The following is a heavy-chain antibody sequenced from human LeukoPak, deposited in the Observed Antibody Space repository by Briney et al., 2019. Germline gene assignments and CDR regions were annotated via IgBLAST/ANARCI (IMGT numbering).Heavy chain of an antibody. D-gene: IGHD2-8*02. CDR2: INPYNDNT. J-gene: IGHJ4*02. CDR1: GYTFTGYY. CDR3: ARDSLTGATVPGSDFDF. V-gene: IGHV1-18*04. Sequence: ASVKVSCKASGYTFTGYYMHWVRQAPGQGLAWMGWINPYNDNTNYVQKLQGRVTMTTDTSTNTAYMELRSLRSDDTAVYFCARDSLTGATVPGSDFDFWGQGTLVTVSS.